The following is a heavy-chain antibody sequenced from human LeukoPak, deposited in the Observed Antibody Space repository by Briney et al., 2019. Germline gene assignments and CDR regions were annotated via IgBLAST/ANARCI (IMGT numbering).Heavy chain of an antibody. CDR2: IKSKTDGGTT. Sequence: GGSLRLSCAASGFTFSSYWMNWVRQAPGKGLEWVGRIKSKTDGGTTDYAAPVKGRFTISRDDSKNTLYLQMSSLRAEDTAVYYCARHGGNVWGYFDYWGQGTLVTVSS. V-gene: IGHV3-15*01. CDR3: ARHGGNVWGYFDY. J-gene: IGHJ4*02. CDR1: GFTFSSYW. D-gene: IGHD3-16*01.